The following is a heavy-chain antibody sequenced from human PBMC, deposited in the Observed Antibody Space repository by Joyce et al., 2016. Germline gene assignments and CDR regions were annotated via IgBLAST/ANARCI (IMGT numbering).Heavy chain of an antibody. D-gene: IGHD2-21*01. V-gene: IGHV3-53*02. CDR3: ATSIIPGVLDY. Sequence: EVRLVETGGGLIQPGGSLRPSCAASEFTVSSHNMNWVRQAPGKGLEWVSVIYNNGSTDYTDSVKGRFTISRDSSKNTLYLDMKSLRAEDTAVYYCATSIIPGVLDYWGQGTLVTVSS. J-gene: IGHJ4*02. CDR1: EFTVSSHN. CDR2: IYNNGST.